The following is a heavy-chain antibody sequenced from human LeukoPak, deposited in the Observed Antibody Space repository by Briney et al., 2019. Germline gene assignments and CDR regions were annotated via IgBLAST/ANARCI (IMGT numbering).Heavy chain of an antibody. J-gene: IGHJ4*02. Sequence: GGSLRLSCAASGFTVSSNYMSWVRQAPGKGLEWVSVIYSGGSTYYADSVKGRFTISRDNSKNTLYLQMNSLRAEDTAVYYSARAGYYDSSGYYYWGQGTLVTVSS. CDR2: IYSGGST. V-gene: IGHV3-53*01. CDR3: ARAGYYDSSGYYY. CDR1: GFTVSSNY. D-gene: IGHD3-22*01.